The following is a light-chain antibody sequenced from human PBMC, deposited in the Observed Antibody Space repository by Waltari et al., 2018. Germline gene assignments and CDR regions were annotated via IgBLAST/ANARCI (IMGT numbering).Light chain of an antibody. Sequence: EIVLTQSPGTLALSPGERATLSCMSSQSVGRALAWYQQKPGQAPRLLIYDASSRTTGIPDRFRGSGSGTDFSLTISRVEPEDFAVYYCQMYVRLPVTFGQGTKVEVK. V-gene: IGKV3-20*01. CDR2: DAS. CDR3: QMYVRLPVT. J-gene: IGKJ1*01. CDR1: QSVGRA.